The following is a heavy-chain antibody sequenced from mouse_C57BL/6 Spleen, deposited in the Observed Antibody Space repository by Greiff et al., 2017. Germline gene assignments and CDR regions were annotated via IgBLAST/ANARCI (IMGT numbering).Heavy chain of an antibody. V-gene: IGHV1-55*01. CDR3: ARTYDYDWYFDV. J-gene: IGHJ1*03. Sequence: QVQLKQPGAELVKPGASVKMSCKASGYTFTSYWITWVKQRPGQGLEWIGDIYPGSGSTNYNEKFKSKATLTVDTSSSTAYMQLSSLTSEDSAVYYCARTYDYDWYFDVWGTGTTVTVSS. CDR1: GYTFTSYW. CDR2: IYPGSGST. D-gene: IGHD2-4*01.